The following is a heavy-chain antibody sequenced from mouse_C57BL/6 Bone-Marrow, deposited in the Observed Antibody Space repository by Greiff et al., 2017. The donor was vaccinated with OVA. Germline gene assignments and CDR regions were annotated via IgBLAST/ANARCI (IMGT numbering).Heavy chain of an antibody. CDR2: ISPSTGGT. CDR3: ARSRRFAY. Sequence: EVQLQQSGPELVKPGASVKISCTASGYSFTGYYMNWVKQTPEKSLEWIGEISPSTGGTSYNQKFKAKATLTVDKSSSTAYMQLKSLTSEDSAVYYCARSRRFAYWGQGTLVAVSA. J-gene: IGHJ3*01. V-gene: IGHV1-42*01. CDR1: GYSFTGYY.